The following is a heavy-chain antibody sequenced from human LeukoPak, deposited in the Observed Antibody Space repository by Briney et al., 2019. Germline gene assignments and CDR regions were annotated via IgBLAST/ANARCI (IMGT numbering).Heavy chain of an antibody. CDR3: ARGQRSYFRAVDD. J-gene: IGHJ4*02. CDR2: IYYTGST. CDR1: GASITTYY. Sequence: SETLSLTCTVSGASITTYYWSWIRQPPGQGLEFIGHIYYTGSTNYNPSLKSRATMSVDTSKNQFSLRLTSVTAADTAFYYCARGQRSYFRAVDDWGQGPLVTVSS. V-gene: IGHV4-59*01. D-gene: IGHD1-26*01.